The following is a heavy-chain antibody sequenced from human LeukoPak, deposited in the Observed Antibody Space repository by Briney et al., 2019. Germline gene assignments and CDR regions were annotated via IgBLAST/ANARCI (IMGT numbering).Heavy chain of an antibody. CDR2: IKGDGSEK. CDR1: GLNFHDVW. CDR3: ARDLGRMAGLLGY. J-gene: IGHJ4*02. Sequence: GGSLRLSCSASGLNFHDVWMTWVRQTPGRGLEWVANIKGDGSEKNYVGSVRGRFTISRDNAKNSLYLQMNSLRAEDTAVYYCARDLGRMAGLLGYWGQGTLVTVSS. D-gene: IGHD6-19*01. V-gene: IGHV3-7*01.